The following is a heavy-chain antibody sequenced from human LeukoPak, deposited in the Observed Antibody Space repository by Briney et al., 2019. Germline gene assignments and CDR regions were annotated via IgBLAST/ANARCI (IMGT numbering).Heavy chain of an antibody. D-gene: IGHD3-22*01. CDR2: INPNSGGT. J-gene: IGHJ3*02. V-gene: IGHV1-2*02. CDR3: ARYYYDRGGYFPFDI. Sequence: ASVKVSCKTSGYTFTGYYIHWVRQAPGQGLEWMGWINPNSGGTNYVQKFQARVTMTRDTSINTAYMELSRLKSDDTAVYYCARYYYDRGGYFPFDIWGQGTMVTVSS. CDR1: GYTFTGYY.